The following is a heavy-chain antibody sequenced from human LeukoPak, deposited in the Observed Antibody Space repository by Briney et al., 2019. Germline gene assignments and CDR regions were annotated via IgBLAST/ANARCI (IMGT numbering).Heavy chain of an antibody. J-gene: IGHJ4*02. V-gene: IGHV4-59*01. CDR1: GGSINGYY. CDR2: VYYSAST. D-gene: IGHD4-17*01. Sequence: PSESLSLTCTVSGGSINGYYWSWIRQPPGKGLEWIGYVYYSASTNYSPSLKSRVTISVDTSRKQLSLRLSSVTAAETAVYYCARGIMTTVPTFDYWGQGTLVTVSS. CDR3: ARGIMTTVPTFDY.